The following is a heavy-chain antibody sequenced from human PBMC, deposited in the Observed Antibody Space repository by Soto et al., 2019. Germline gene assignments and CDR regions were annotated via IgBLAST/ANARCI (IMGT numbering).Heavy chain of an antibody. CDR2: IYYSGST. CDR3: ARHDADSYGFYGMDV. CDR1: GGSISSSSYY. Sequence: SETLSLTCTVSGGSISSSSYYWGWIRQPPGKGLEWIGSIYYSGSTYYNPSLKSRVSISADTSKNQFSLRLSSVTAADTAVYYCARHDADSYGFYGMDVWGQGTTVTVSS. V-gene: IGHV4-39*01. J-gene: IGHJ6*02. D-gene: IGHD5-18*01.